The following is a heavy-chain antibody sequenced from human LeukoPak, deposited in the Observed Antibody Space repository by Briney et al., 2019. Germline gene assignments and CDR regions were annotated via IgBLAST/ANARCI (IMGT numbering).Heavy chain of an antibody. CDR3: ARGTLLNYFDY. V-gene: IGHV4-31*03. CDR2: IKYNGDT. J-gene: IGHJ4*02. CDR1: GDSISSGGFY. D-gene: IGHD3/OR15-3a*01. Sequence: SETLSLTCTVSGDSISSGGFYWSWIRQRSGKGLEWVAYIKYNGDTFYNPSLKSRLTISRDTSKNLFSLILTSVTPADSALYFCARGTLLNYFDYWGQGALVTVSS.